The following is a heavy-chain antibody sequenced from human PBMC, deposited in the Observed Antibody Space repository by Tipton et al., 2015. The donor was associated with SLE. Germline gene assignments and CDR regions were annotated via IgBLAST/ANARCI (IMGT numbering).Heavy chain of an antibody. CDR2: IHDSGDV. Sequence: TLSLTCTVSGGSISNYYWSWIRQPPGKGLEWIGDIHDSGDVNHNTSLKSRLSMSVDTSKNQVSLNLNSVTAADTAVYYCARLGRRGGNWYFDLWGRGTLVTVSS. V-gene: IGHV4-59*08. CDR3: ARLGRRGGNWYFDL. J-gene: IGHJ2*01. CDR1: GGSISNYY. D-gene: IGHD3-16*01.